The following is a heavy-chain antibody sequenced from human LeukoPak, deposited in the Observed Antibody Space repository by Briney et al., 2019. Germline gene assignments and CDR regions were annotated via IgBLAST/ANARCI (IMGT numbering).Heavy chain of an antibody. J-gene: IGHJ6*02. D-gene: IGHD2/OR15-2a*01. Sequence: SETLSLTCTVSGGSISIFYWSWIRQPAGKGLDWIGRIHSSGSINHNPSRKSRVTLSADTSKNQFSLKLTSVAAADTAVYYCARGTFKDGLDVWGQGTTVTVSS. CDR2: IHSSGSI. CDR3: ARGTFKDGLDV. V-gene: IGHV4-4*07. CDR1: GGSISIFY.